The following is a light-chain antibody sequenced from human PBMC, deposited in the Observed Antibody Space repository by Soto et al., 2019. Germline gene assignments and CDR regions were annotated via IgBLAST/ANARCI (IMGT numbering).Light chain of an antibody. J-gene: IGKJ2*01. Sequence: EIVLTQSPGTLSLSPGERATLSCRASQSVSRSYLAWYQQKPGQAPRLLIYGASTRATGIPDRFSGSGSGPDFTLTISRLEPEDFAVYYCQQYGSSPPYTFGQGTKLVIK. CDR1: QSVSRSY. CDR2: GAS. V-gene: IGKV3-20*01. CDR3: QQYGSSPPYT.